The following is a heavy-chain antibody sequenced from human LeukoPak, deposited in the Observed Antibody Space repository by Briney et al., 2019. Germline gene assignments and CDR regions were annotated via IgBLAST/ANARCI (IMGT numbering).Heavy chain of an antibody. CDR2: IRSKAYGGTT. CDR1: GFTFGDYT. CDR3: TRGKGDEGWY. D-gene: IGHD2-15*01. J-gene: IGHJ4*02. Sequence: GGTLRLSCTASGFTFGDYTMSWFRQAPGKGLEWGGFIRSKAYGGTTEYAASVKCRFTISRDDSKSIAYLQMNSLKTEDTAVYYCTRGKGDEGWYWGQGTLVTVSS. V-gene: IGHV3-49*03.